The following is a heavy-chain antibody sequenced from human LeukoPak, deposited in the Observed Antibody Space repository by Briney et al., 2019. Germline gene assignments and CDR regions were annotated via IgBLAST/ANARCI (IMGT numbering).Heavy chain of an antibody. D-gene: IGHD4-17*01. CDR2: IYYSGST. Sequence: PSETLSLTCTVSGGSISSYYWSWIRQPPGKGLEWIGYIYYSGSTNYNPSLKSRVTISVDTSKNQFSLKLSSVTAADTAVYYCAGDYGDYSPFDYWGQGTLVTVSS. V-gene: IGHV4-59*01. CDR3: AGDYGDYSPFDY. CDR1: GGSISSYY. J-gene: IGHJ4*02.